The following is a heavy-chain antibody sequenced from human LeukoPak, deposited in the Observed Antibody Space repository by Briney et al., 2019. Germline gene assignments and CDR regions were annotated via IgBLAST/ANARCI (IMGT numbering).Heavy chain of an antibody. CDR2: ISYDGSKK. CDR1: GFTFSKYA. J-gene: IGHJ3*01. D-gene: IGHD4-11*01. V-gene: IGHV3-30*04. Sequence: GGSLRLSCAASGFTFSKYAMHWVRQAPGKGLEWVAVISYDGSKKYYADSVKGRFTISRDNSKNTVYLQMNSLRAEDTAVYYCARFLVSGNTTTVNDAFDVWGQGTMVTVSS. CDR3: ARFLVSGNTTTVNDAFDV.